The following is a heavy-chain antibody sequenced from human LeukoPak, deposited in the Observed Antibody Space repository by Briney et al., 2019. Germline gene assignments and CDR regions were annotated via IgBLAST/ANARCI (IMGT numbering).Heavy chain of an antibody. J-gene: IGHJ3*02. Sequence: SETLSLTCTVSGGSISSYYWSWIRQPPGKGLEWIRYIYYSGSTNYNPSLKSRVTISVDTSKNQFSLKLSSVTAADTAVYYCARDATYYYGSGRGVRAFDIWGQGTMVTVSS. CDR2: IYYSGST. CDR3: ARDATYYYGSGRGVRAFDI. CDR1: GGSISSYY. V-gene: IGHV4-59*01. D-gene: IGHD3-10*01.